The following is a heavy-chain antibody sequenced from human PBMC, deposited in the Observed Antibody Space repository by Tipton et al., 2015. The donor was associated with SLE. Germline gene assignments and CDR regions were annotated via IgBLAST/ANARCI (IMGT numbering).Heavy chain of an antibody. V-gene: IGHV4-34*01. CDR3: AHGRGVATSTRDYYYGMGV. J-gene: IGHJ6*02. Sequence: TLSLTCAVYGESFSGYYLSWFRQPPGKGLEWIGEINHFGRTNYNPSLKSRISISVDTSKNQYSLKVRSVTAADTAAYYCAHGRGVATSTRDYYYGMGVWGQGTTVTVSS. CDR2: INHFGRT. D-gene: IGHD5-12*01. CDR1: GESFSGYY.